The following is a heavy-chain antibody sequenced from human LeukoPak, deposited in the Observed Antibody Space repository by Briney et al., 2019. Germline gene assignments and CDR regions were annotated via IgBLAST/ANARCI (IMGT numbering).Heavy chain of an antibody. V-gene: IGHV1-46*01. CDR2: INPSGGST. Sequence: ASVKVSCKASGYTFTSYYMHWVRQAPGQGLEWMAIINPSGGSTSYAQKFQGRVTMTRDMSNSTVFMELSSLRSEDTAVYYCARVHEGTDDYWGQGTLVTVSS. CDR3: ARVHEGTDDY. D-gene: IGHD1-1*01. J-gene: IGHJ4*02. CDR1: GYTFTSYY.